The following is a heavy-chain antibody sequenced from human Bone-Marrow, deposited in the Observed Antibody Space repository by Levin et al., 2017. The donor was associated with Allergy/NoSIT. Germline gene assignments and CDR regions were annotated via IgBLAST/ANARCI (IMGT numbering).Heavy chain of an antibody. Sequence: SETLSLTCTDSSGSISTGGYYWAWIRQHPGKGLEWIGYIYYSGNTYYNPSLKSRITISLDTSKKQFSLKLASVTVADTDVYYCAREIAAGGGRNDYWGQGTLVTVSS. CDR3: AREIAAGGGRNDY. V-gene: IGHV4-31*03. D-gene: IGHD6-13*01. CDR2: IYYSGNT. J-gene: IGHJ4*02. CDR1: SGSISTGGYY.